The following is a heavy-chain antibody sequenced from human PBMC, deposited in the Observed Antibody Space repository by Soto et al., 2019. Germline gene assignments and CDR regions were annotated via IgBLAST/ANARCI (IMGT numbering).Heavy chain of an antibody. V-gene: IGHV4-34*02. D-gene: IGHD1-26*01. CDR2: VSHSGST. CDR1: GGSFSDYY. CDR3: AREEPASRHHDY. Sequence: QVQLQQWGAGLLKPSDTLSLTCAVYGGSFSDYYWSWIRQTPEKGLEWIGEVSHSGSTTYNPSLKNRVTIAIDTSKNQFSLTLNSVTAADTAMYFCAREEPASRHHDYWRQGNLVTVSS. J-gene: IGHJ4*02.